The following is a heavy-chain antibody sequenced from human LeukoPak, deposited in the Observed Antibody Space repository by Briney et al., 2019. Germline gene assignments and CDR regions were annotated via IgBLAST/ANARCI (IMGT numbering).Heavy chain of an antibody. J-gene: IGHJ4*02. D-gene: IGHD3-10*01. CDR1: GFTFSRYG. V-gene: IGHV3-33*01. CDR2: IWDDGSNK. CDR3: ARGDRGSGSSLFDY. Sequence: PGGSLRLSCAASGFTFSRYGMHWVREAPGKGLGWVAVIWDDGSNKYSADSVKGRFTISRENSKNTLYLQMNCLRAEDTAVYYCARGDRGSGSSLFDYGGQGTLVTVSS.